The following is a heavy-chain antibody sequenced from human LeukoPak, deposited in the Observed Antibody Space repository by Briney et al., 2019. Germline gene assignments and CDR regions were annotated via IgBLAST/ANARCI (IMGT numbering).Heavy chain of an antibody. J-gene: IGHJ5*02. CDR2: INHSGST. CDR1: GGSFSGYY. V-gene: IGHV4-34*01. CDR3: ARVLYCSSTSCSDFGNWFDP. Sequence: PSETLSLTCAVYGGSFSGYYWSWIRQPPGKGLEWIGEINHSGSTNYNPSLKSRVTISVDTSKNQFSLKLSSVTAADTAVYYCARVLYCSSTSCSDFGNWFDPWGQGTLVTVSS. D-gene: IGHD2-2*01.